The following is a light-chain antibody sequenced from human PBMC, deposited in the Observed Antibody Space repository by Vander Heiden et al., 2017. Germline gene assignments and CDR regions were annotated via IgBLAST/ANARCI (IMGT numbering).Light chain of an antibody. V-gene: IGKV1-9*01. CDR2: GAS. J-gene: IGKJ3*01. Sequence: DLQLTQSPSFLSAFVGDRVTISCRASQGVSTNLAWYQQKPGRAPNLLIYGASTLPSGVPSRFSGSGSGTEFTLTISSLQPEDFATYYCQHRGSSRVTFGPGTNVDIK. CDR3: QHRGSSRVT. CDR1: QGVSTN.